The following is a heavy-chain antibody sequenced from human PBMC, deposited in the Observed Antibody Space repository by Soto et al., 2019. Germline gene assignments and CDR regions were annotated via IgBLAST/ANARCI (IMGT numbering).Heavy chain of an antibody. J-gene: IGHJ6*02. CDR3: ARYTSTRIPIVTYGMDV. CDR1: GFTFSSYG. V-gene: IGHV3-33*01. CDR2: IWYDGSNK. D-gene: IGHD2-15*01. Sequence: GGSLRLSCAASGFTFSSYGMHWVRQAPGKGLEWVAVIWYDGSNKYYADSVKGRFTISRDNSKNTLYLQMNSLRAEDTAVYYCARYTSTRIPIVTYGMDVWGQGTTVTVSS.